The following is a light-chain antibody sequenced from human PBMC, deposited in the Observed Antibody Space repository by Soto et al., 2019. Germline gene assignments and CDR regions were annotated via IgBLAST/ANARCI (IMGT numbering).Light chain of an antibody. V-gene: IGLV2-8*01. CDR1: SSDVGSYNR. CDR2: EVS. Sequence: QSALTQPPSASGSPGQSVTISCTGTSSDVGSYNRVSWYQQPPGTAPKLMIYEVSKRPSGVPDRFSGSKSGNTASLTVSGLQDEDEADYYCSSYAGSSNWVFGGGTKLTVL. J-gene: IGLJ3*02. CDR3: SSYAGSSNWV.